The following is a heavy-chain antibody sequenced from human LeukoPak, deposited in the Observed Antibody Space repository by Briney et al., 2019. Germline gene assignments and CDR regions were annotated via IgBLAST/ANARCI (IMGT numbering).Heavy chain of an antibody. D-gene: IGHD6-19*01. V-gene: IGHV4-59*01. CDR3: ARGGGGAVAGDRKKPNKPYYFDY. CDR1: GGSISSYY. CDR2: IYYSGST. Sequence: PSETLSLTCTVSGGSISSYYWSWIRQPPGKGLEWIGDIYYSGSTNYNPSLTSRVTISVDTSKNQFSLKLSSVTAADTAVYYCARGGGGAVAGDRKKPNKPYYFDYWGQGTLVTVSS. J-gene: IGHJ4*02.